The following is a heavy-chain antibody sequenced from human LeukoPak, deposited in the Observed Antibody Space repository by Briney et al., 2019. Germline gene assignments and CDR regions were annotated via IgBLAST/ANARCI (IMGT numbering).Heavy chain of an antibody. Sequence: ASVKVSCKASGYTFTGYYMHWVRQAPGQGLEWMGWINPNSGGTNYAQKFQGRVTMTRDTSISTAYMELSRLRSDDTAVYYCAGDCSSTSCYSDAFDIWGQGKMVTVSS. CDR2: INPNSGGT. CDR3: AGDCSSTSCYSDAFDI. V-gene: IGHV1-2*02. D-gene: IGHD2-2*01. J-gene: IGHJ3*02. CDR1: GYTFTGYY.